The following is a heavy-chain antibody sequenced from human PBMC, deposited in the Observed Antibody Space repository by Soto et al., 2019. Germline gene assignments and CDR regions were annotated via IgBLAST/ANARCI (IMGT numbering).Heavy chain of an antibody. CDR2: ISSSSSYI. Sequence: WGSLRLSCAASGFTFSSYSINLVRQAPWKGLEWVSSISSSSSYIYYADSVKGRSTISRDNAKNSLYLQMNSLRAEDTAVYYCARDRAARPFDYWGQGTLVTVSS. CDR3: ARDRAARPFDY. CDR1: GFTFSSYS. D-gene: IGHD6-6*01. J-gene: IGHJ4*02. V-gene: IGHV3-21*01.